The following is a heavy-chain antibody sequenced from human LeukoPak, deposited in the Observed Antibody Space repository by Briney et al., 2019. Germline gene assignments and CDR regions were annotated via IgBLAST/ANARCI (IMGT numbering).Heavy chain of an antibody. CDR1: GVTFVDYG. Sequence: PGGSLRLSCATSGVTFVDYGLSWVRRAPGKGLEWLCAINYNGAITDYADSVKGRFTISRDNAKNSLYLRMDSLRAEDTALYYCARDRLGPSFSVSPFDLWGQGTLVTVSS. CDR3: ARDRLGPSFSVSPFDL. V-gene: IGHV3-20*04. J-gene: IGHJ4*02. D-gene: IGHD3-3*02. CDR2: INYNGAIT.